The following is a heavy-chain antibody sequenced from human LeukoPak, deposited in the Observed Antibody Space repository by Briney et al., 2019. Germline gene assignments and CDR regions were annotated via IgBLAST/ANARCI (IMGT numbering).Heavy chain of an antibody. CDR3: AKDRTMVRATDY. CDR2: ISGSGGST. CDR1: GFTFSSYA. Sequence: PGGSLRLSYAASGFTFSSYAMSWVRQAPGKGLEWVSAISGSGGSTYYADSVKGRFTISRDNSKNTLYLQMNSLRAEDTAVYYCAKDRTMVRATDYWGQGTLVTVSS. D-gene: IGHD3-10*01. V-gene: IGHV3-23*01. J-gene: IGHJ4*02.